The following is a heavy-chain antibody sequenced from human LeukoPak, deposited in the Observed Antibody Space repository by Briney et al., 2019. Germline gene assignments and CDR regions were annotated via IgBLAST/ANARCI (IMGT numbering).Heavy chain of an antibody. D-gene: IGHD3-10*02. CDR3: ARDLFRTPNLKCSSPFWCFDL. V-gene: IGHV3-7*05. Sequence: TGGSLRLSCVASGFIFNHYWMNWVRQAPGKGLEWVAKINQNGNEKFYVDSVKGRFTISRDNAKNSLYLQMNSLRAEATAVYYCARDLFRTPNLKCSSPFWCFDLWGRGTLVTVSS. J-gene: IGHJ2*01. CDR1: GFIFNHYW. CDR2: INQNGNEK.